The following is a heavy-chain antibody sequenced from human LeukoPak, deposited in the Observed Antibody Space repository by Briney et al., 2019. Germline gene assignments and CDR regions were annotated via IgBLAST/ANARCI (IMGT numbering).Heavy chain of an antibody. CDR2: ISSSSYI. Sequence: GGSLRLSCAASGFTFSSYSMNWVRQAPGKGLEWVSSISSSSYIYYADSVKGRFTISRDNAKNSLYLQMNSLRAEDTAVYYCARDGIVGATPIDYWGQGTLVTVSS. D-gene: IGHD1-26*01. J-gene: IGHJ4*02. CDR1: GFTFSSYS. CDR3: ARDGIVGATPIDY. V-gene: IGHV3-21*01.